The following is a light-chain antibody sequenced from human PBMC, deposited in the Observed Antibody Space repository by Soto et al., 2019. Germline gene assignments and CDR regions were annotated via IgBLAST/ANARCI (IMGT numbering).Light chain of an antibody. CDR1: QSVSTN. CDR3: QHYNKWPPWT. Sequence: EIEVTQSPATLSVSPGERATLSCRASQSVSTNVAWYQQKPGQAPRLLLYGASIRTTTTPAKFSGSGSGTEFTLTISSLQSEDFAVYYCQHYNKWPPWTFGQGTKVDIK. CDR2: GAS. V-gene: IGKV3-15*01. J-gene: IGKJ1*01.